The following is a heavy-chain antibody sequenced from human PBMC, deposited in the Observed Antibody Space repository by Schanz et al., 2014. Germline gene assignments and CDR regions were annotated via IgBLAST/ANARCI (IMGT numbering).Heavy chain of an antibody. Sequence: VYLVESGGDLVKPGGSLRLSCAASGFIFSAYTMNWVRQAPGKGLEWVSSISSGGRNISYADSLKGRFTISRDNSKNTLYLQMNSLRGEDTAVYYCASPALVQGLMPEYYFDYWGQGTLVTVSS. CDR3: ASPALVQGLMPEYYFDY. D-gene: IGHD3-10*01. CDR1: GFIFSAYT. V-gene: IGHV3-21*01. CDR2: ISSGGRNI. J-gene: IGHJ4*02.